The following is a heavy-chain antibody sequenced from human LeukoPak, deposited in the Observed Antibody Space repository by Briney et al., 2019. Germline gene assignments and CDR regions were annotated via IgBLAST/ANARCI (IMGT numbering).Heavy chain of an antibody. J-gene: IGHJ4*02. Sequence: ASVKVSCKASGYTFTSYGISWVRQAPGQGLEWMGWISAYNGNTNYAQKLQGRVTMTTDTSTSTAYMELRSLRSDDTALYYCARGFCADEICQVFTYWGQGTLVTVSS. CDR2: ISAYNGNT. D-gene: IGHD2-21*01. CDR3: ARGFCADEICQVFTY. V-gene: IGHV1-18*01. CDR1: GYTFTSYG.